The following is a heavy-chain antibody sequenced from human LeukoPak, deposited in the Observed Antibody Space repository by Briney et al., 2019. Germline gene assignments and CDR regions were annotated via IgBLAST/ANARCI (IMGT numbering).Heavy chain of an antibody. CDR2: ISSSTSYI. Sequence: GGSLRLSCSASGFTFSSYSMNWVRQAPGKGLEWVSFISSSTSYISYADSVKGRFTISRDNAKSSLWLQMNSLRAEDTAVYYCARATNGRFDIWGQGTMVTVSS. D-gene: IGHD2-8*01. V-gene: IGHV3-21*01. CDR3: ARATNGRFDI. J-gene: IGHJ3*02. CDR1: GFTFSSYS.